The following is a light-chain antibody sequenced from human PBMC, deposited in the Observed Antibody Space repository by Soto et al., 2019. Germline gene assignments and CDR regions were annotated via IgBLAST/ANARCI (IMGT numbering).Light chain of an antibody. CDR2: TAA. CDR1: QTISNY. CDR3: QQSYSAPTT. V-gene: IGKV1-39*01. Sequence: DIQMTQSPSSLSASVGDRVTITCRASQTISNYLNWYQQKSGQAPKLLIYTAASLQSGAPSRFSGSGSGTDFTLTITTLQPEDFATYYCQQSYSAPTTFGGGTKVYIK. J-gene: IGKJ4*01.